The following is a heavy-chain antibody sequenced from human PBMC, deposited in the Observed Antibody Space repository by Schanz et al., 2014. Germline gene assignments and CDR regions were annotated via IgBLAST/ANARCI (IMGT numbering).Heavy chain of an antibody. J-gene: IGHJ4*02. Sequence: EVQLVESGGGLVQPGGSLRLSCAASGFTFSGYWMSWVRQAPGEGLVWVANIKQDGSERSYVDSVKGRFTISRDNAKNSLYLQMNSLRAEDTAVYYCARDKGGYYPFDYWGQGTLVTVSS. V-gene: IGHV3-7*01. CDR2: IKQDGSER. CDR1: GFTFSGYW. D-gene: IGHD3-3*01. CDR3: ARDKGGYYPFDY.